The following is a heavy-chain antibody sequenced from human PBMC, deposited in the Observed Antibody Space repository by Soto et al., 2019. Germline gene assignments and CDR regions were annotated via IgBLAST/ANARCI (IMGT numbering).Heavy chain of an antibody. V-gene: IGHV5-51*01. CDR1: GYRFSSSL. Sequence: PGESLKISFQGTGYRFSSSLICWVRQKPVKGLEWLGNVYPSDSDVRYSPAFEGQVTISADNSINTAYLQFLNLKASDTAIYYCTKGANSRFDSCGQRTRVALCS. D-gene: IGHD3-16*01. CDR2: VYPSDSDV. CDR3: TKGANSRFDS. J-gene: IGHJ4*02.